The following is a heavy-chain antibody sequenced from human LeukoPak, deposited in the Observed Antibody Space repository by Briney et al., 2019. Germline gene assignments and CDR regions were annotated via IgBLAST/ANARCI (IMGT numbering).Heavy chain of an antibody. V-gene: IGHV4-38-2*02. CDR2: IYHSGST. Sequence: SETLSLTCTVSGYSISSGYYWGWIRQPPGKGLEWIGSIYHSGSTYYNPSLKSRVTISVDTSKNQFSLKLSSVTAADTAVYYCARESRRSGAVGYWGQGTLVTVSS. J-gene: IGHJ4*02. CDR1: GYSISSGYY. CDR3: ARESRRSGAVGY. D-gene: IGHD6-25*01.